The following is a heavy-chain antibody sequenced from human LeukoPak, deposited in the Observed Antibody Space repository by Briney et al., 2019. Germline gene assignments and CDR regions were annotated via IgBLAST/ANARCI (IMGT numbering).Heavy chain of an antibody. J-gene: IGHJ4*02. CDR2: INAGNGNT. CDR1: GYTFTSYA. D-gene: IGHD1-26*01. CDR3: ARGGSYLTIYYFDY. Sequence: ASVKVSCKASGYTFTSYAMHWVRQAPGQRLEWMGWINAGNGNTKYSQKFQGRVTMTTDTSTSTAYMELRSLRSDDTAVYYCARGGSYLTIYYFDYWGQGTLVTVSS. V-gene: IGHV1-3*01.